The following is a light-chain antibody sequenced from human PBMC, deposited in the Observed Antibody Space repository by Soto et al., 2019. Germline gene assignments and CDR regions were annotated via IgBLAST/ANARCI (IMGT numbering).Light chain of an antibody. CDR1: RNDIGTYNL. CDR3: CSYTDGSSLL. V-gene: IGLV2-23*02. Sequence: QSALTQPASVSESPGQSISISCGGGRNDIGTYNLVSWYQQHPGKAPKLIISEVNKRPSGVSNRFSGSRSGNTASLTISGLQAEDEADYYCCSYTDGSSLLFGGGTKLTVL. J-gene: IGLJ3*02. CDR2: EVN.